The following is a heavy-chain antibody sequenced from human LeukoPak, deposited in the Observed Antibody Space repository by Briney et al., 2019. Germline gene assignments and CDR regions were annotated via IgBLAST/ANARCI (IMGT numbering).Heavy chain of an antibody. D-gene: IGHD3-16*01. CDR2: ITYNGINE. Sequence: GGSLRLSCAASGFSFSDYNMHWVRQAPGKGLEWMAVITYNGINEYYADSVKGRFTISRDNSKSTLLLQMNSLRAEDTAVYYCAKRPPSLDAEYFQHWGQGTLVTVSS. CDR1: GFSFSDYN. V-gene: IGHV3-30*18. CDR3: AKRPPSLDAEYFQH. J-gene: IGHJ1*01.